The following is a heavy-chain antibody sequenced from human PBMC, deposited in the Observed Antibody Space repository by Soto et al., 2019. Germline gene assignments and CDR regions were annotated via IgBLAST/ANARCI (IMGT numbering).Heavy chain of an antibody. CDR2: ISYDGSNK. Sequence: GGSLRLSCAASGFTFSSYGMHWVRQAPGKGLEWVAVISYDGSNKYYADSVKGRFTISRDNSKNTLYLQMNSLRAEDTAVYYCAKDGYCSSTSCPDQYYYYGMDVWGQGTTVTVSS. J-gene: IGHJ6*02. D-gene: IGHD2-2*03. CDR1: GFTFSSYG. V-gene: IGHV3-30*18. CDR3: AKDGYCSSTSCPDQYYYYGMDV.